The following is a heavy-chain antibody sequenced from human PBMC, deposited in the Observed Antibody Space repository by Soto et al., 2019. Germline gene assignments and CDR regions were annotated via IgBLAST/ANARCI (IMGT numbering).Heavy chain of an antibody. V-gene: IGHV3-33*01. Sequence: QVQLVESGGGVVQPGRSLRLSCAASGFTFSSYGMHWVRQAPGKGLEWVAVIWYDGSNKYYADSVKGRFTISRHNSKNTRYLEINSLRAEDTAVYYCAREDSSGYYFDYWGQGTPVTVSS. CDR3: AREDSSGYYFDY. CDR2: IWYDGSNK. CDR1: GFTFSSYG. J-gene: IGHJ4*02. D-gene: IGHD6-13*01.